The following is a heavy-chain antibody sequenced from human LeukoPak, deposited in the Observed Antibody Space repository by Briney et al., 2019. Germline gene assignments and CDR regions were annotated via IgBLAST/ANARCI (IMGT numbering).Heavy chain of an antibody. D-gene: IGHD2-15*01. CDR3: ARVIGWSLFDC. J-gene: IGHJ4*02. CDR2: IWYDGSKE. Sequence: GGSLRLSCAASGFTFSDYYMTWIRQAPGKGLEWVAVIWYDGSKEYLADSVKGRFTISRDNSKNTVYLQMNSLKTEDTAVYYCARVIGWSLFDCWGQGTLVTVSS. V-gene: IGHV3-33*08. CDR1: GFTFSDYY.